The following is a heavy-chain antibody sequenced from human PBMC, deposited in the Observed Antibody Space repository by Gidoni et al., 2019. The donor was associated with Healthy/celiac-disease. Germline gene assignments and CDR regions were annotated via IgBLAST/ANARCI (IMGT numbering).Heavy chain of an antibody. CDR2: IYYSGST. D-gene: IGHD4-17*01. CDR1: GGSISSYY. CDR3: AREIYGGTPGAFDI. V-gene: IGHV4-59*01. J-gene: IGHJ3*02. Sequence: QVQLQESGPGLVKPSETLSLTCTVSGGSISSYYWSWIRQPPTKGLEWIGYIYYSGSTNYNPSLKSRVTISVDTSKNQFSLKLSSVTAADTAVYYCAREIYGGTPGAFDIWGQGTMVTVSS.